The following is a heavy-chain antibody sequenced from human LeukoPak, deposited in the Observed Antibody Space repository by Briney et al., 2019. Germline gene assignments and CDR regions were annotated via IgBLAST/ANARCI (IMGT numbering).Heavy chain of an antibody. CDR3: ARGGYCSGGSCYSNIGNWFDL. Sequence: ASVKVSCKASGYNFTTFAMTWVRQAPGQGLEWMGWINTNTGNPTYAQGFTGRFVFSLDTSVTTAYLQISSLKAEDTAMYYCARGGYCSGGSCYSNIGNWFDLWGQGTLVTVSS. CDR2: INTNTGNP. D-gene: IGHD2-15*01. CDR1: GYNFTTFA. J-gene: IGHJ5*02. V-gene: IGHV7-4-1*02.